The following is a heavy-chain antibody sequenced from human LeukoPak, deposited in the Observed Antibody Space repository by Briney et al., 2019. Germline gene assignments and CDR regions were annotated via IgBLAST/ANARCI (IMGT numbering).Heavy chain of an antibody. Sequence: HGASLQISGEGSGSLFSTYWIGGGRPLPGKGVEGMGIIYTGDSDTRYSPSFQGQVTISVDKSISTAYLQWSSLKASDTAMYYCARHNGAGIQQWLSPDYWGQGTLVIVSS. J-gene: IGHJ4*02. CDR3: ARHNGAGIQQWLSPDY. CDR2: IYTGDSDT. D-gene: IGHD5-18*01. CDR1: GSLFSTYW. V-gene: IGHV5-51*01.